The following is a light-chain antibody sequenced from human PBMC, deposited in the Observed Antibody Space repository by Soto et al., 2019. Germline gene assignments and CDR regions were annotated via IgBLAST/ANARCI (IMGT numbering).Light chain of an antibody. J-gene: IGLJ1*01. Sequence: QSVLTQPPSASGTPGQGVTISCSGSTSNIGSNYVYWYQQLPGTAPQLLIYRNNQRPSGVPDRFSGSKSGTSASLAISGLRSDDDADYFCATWDDSLNGFSVFGTGTKVTVL. CDR2: RNN. CDR1: TSNIGSNY. CDR3: ATWDDSLNGFSV. V-gene: IGLV1-47*01.